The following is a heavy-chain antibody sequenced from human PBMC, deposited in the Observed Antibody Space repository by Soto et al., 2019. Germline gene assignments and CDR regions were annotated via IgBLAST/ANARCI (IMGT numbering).Heavy chain of an antibody. CDR3: ARHYNXVTTFRPNWFDP. Sequence: QLQLQESGPGLVKPSETLSLTCTVSGGSISSSSYYWGWIRQPPGKGLEWIGSIYYSGSTYYNPXLXXXXXXXXXXXXXXXXXXXXXXXXXXXXXXXCARHYNXVTTFRPNWFDPWGQGTLVTVSS. D-gene: IGHD4-4*01. J-gene: IGHJ5*02. CDR1: GGSISSSSYY. V-gene: IGHV4-39*01. CDR2: IYYSGST.